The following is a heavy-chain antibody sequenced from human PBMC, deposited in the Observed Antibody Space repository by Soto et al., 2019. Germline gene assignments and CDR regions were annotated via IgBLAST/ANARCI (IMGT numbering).Heavy chain of an antibody. V-gene: IGHV1-69*13. CDR1: GVTFSNYP. CDR2: IIPIFGTA. Sequence: SVKVSCKASGVTFSNYPISWVRQAPGQGLEWMGVIIPIFGTANYAQKFQGRVTITADESTSTAYMELSSLRSEDTAVYYCARDLVAGNTNWFDPWGQGTLVTVSS. J-gene: IGHJ5*02. D-gene: IGHD6-19*01. CDR3: ARDLVAGNTNWFDP.